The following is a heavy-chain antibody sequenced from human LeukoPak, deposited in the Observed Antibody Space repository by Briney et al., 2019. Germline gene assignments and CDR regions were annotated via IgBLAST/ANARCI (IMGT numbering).Heavy chain of an antibody. J-gene: IGHJ4*02. CDR1: GGSFSGYY. Sequence: SETLSLTCAVYGGSFSGYYWSWIRQPPGKGLEWIGSIFYSGSTFCNPSLKSRVTISVDTSKNQFSLKLSSVTAADTAVYYCARQVTTLSYFDYWGQGTLVTVSS. CDR3: ARQVTTLSYFDY. V-gene: IGHV4-34*12. CDR2: IFYSGST. D-gene: IGHD4-11*01.